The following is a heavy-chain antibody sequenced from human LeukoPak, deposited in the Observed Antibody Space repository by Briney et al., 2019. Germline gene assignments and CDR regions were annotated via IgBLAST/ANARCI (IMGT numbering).Heavy chain of an antibody. D-gene: IGHD3-10*02. CDR1: GFTFSNYV. CDR2: ITLSGDTT. Sequence: RTGGSLRLSCAASGFTFSNYVMSWVRQAPGKGLEWVSTITLSGDTTYNADSVRGRFTISRDNSKNTLYLQMNTLRAEDTAVYYCAELGITMIGGVWGKGTTVTISS. J-gene: IGHJ6*04. V-gene: IGHV3-23*01. CDR3: AELGITMIGGV.